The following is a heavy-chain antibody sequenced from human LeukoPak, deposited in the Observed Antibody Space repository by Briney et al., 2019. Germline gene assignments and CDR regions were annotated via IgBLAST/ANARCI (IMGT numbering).Heavy chain of an antibody. CDR3: ARHAKAYGSSCDY. Sequence: PGESLKISCKGSGYSFTTYWISWVRQMPGKGLEWMGRIDPSASYTNYSPSFQGHVTISADKSFSTAYLQWTSLKASDTAMYYCARHAKAYGSSCDYWGQGTLVTVSS. J-gene: IGHJ4*02. D-gene: IGHD6-13*01. CDR2: IDPSASYT. CDR1: GYSFTTYW. V-gene: IGHV5-10-1*01.